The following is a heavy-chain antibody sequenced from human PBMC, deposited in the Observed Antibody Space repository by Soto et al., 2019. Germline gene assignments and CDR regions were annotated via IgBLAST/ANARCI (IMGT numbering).Heavy chain of an antibody. CDR3: ARPFQSWPGGWYFDL. J-gene: IGHJ2*01. Sequence: QVQLVQSGAEVKKPGSSVKVSCKASGGTFSSYSINWVRQAPGQGLEWMGGIIPIFGTANYAQKFQGRVTLTADESTSTAHMELSSLRNEDTAVYHCARPFQSWPGGWYFDLWGRGTLVTVSS. CDR1: GGTFSSYS. V-gene: IGHV1-69*01. CDR2: IIPIFGTA. D-gene: IGHD3-16*01.